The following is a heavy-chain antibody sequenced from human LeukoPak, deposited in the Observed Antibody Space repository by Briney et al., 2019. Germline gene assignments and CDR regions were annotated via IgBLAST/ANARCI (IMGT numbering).Heavy chain of an antibody. CDR2: ISAYNGNT. V-gene: IGHV1-18*01. CDR1: GYTFTSYG. D-gene: IGHD2-15*01. Sequence: GASVKVSCKASGYTFTSYGISWVRHAPGQGLEWMGCISAYNGNTNYAQKLQGRGTMTTDTSTSTAYMELRSLRSDDTAVYYCARDPTVTDIVVVVAASNWFDPWGQGTLVTVSS. J-gene: IGHJ5*02. CDR3: ARDPTVTDIVVVVAASNWFDP.